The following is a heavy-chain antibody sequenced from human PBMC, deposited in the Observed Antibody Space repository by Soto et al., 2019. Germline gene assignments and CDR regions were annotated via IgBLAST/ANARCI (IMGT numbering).Heavy chain of an antibody. V-gene: IGHV1-2*02. Sequence: ASVKVSCKASGYSFTDYYMHWVRQAPGQGLEWMGWITPTNYAQNFQGRVTMTRDTSISTAYMELSRLTSDDTAVYYCARGDYGDYSYFDSWGRGTLVTVSS. D-gene: IGHD4-17*01. J-gene: IGHJ4*02. CDR3: ARGDYGDYSYFDS. CDR1: GYSFTDYY. CDR2: ITPT.